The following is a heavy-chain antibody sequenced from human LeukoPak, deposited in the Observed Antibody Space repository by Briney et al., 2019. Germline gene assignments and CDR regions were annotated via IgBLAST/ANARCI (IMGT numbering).Heavy chain of an antibody. Sequence: GASVKVSCKVSGYTLTELSLHWVRQAPGKGLEWMGGFDPEDGETIYAQKFQGRVTMTEDTSTDTAYMELSSLRSEDTAVYYCATVAGYSSSHFDYWGQGTLVTVSS. CDR3: ATVAGYSSSHFDY. CDR1: GYTLTELS. D-gene: IGHD6-13*01. J-gene: IGHJ4*02. V-gene: IGHV1-24*01. CDR2: FDPEDGET.